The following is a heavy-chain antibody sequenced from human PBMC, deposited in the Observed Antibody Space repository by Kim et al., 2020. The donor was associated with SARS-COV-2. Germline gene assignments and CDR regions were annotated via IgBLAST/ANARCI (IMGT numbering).Heavy chain of an antibody. Sequence: NTRYHQKFQGGVSITRDTSETTAYWELSGLISEDTAVYYCAREAVAGSFDYWGQGTLVTVSS. J-gene: IGHJ4*02. D-gene: IGHD6-19*01. CDR2: NT. CDR3: AREAVAGSFDY. V-gene: IGHV1-3*01.